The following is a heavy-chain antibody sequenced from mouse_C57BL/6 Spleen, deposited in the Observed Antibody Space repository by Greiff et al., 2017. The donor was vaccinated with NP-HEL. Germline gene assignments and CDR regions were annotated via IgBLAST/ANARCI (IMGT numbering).Heavy chain of an antibody. V-gene: IGHV1-81*01. Sequence: VQLQQSGAELARPGASVKLSCKASGYTFTSYGISWVKQRTGQGLEWIGEIYPRSGNTYYNEKVKGKATLTADKSSSTAYMELRSLTSEDAAVYFCARRYGSRGPYYFDYWGQGTTLTVSS. J-gene: IGHJ2*01. CDR3: ARRYGSRGPYYFDY. D-gene: IGHD1-1*01. CDR1: GYTFTSYG. CDR2: IYPRSGNT.